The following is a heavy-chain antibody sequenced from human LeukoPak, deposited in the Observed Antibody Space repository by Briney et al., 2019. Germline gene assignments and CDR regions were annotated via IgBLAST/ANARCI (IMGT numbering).Heavy chain of an antibody. V-gene: IGHV1-69*13. CDR3: ARDGLTGLRLFSAVAAAEYRFDYYYGMDV. CDR1: GGTFSSYA. CDR2: IIPIFGTA. J-gene: IGHJ6*02. D-gene: IGHD6-13*01. Sequence: SVKVSCKASGGTFSSYAISWVRQAPGQGLEWMGGIIPIFGTANYAQKFQGRVTITADESTSTAYTELSSLRSEDTAVYYCARDGLTGLRLFSAVAAAEYRFDYYYGMDVWGQGTTVTVSS.